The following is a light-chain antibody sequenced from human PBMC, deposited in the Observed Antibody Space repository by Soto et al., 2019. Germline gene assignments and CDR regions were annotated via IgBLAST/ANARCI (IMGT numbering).Light chain of an antibody. CDR3: QQYGSSPRT. J-gene: IGKJ1*01. Sequence: VLTHSPGTLSLSPGERATLSCRASQSVSSNYLAWFQQKSGQAPRLLIYGASSRATGIPDRFSASGSGTDFTLTISRLEPEDFAVYYCQQYGSSPRTFRQGTKVDIK. V-gene: IGKV3-20*01. CDR2: GAS. CDR1: QSVSSNY.